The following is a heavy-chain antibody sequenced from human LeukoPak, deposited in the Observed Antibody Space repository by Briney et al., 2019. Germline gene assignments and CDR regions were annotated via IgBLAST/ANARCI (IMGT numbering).Heavy chain of an antibody. V-gene: IGHV3-7*01. CDR1: GFTFSSYL. D-gene: IGHD1-26*01. CDR2: IKQDGNEK. J-gene: IGHJ4*02. CDR3: ARDRSGSS. Sequence: GGSLRLSCAASGFTFSSYLMSWVRQAPGKGLEWVANIKQDGNEKYYVDSVKGRFTISRDNAKNSLYLQMNSLRAEDTAVYYCARDRSGSSWGQGTLVTVSS.